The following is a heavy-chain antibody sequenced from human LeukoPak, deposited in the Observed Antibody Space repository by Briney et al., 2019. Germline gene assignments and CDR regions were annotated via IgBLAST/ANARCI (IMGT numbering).Heavy chain of an antibody. CDR1: GFTFSDHY. V-gene: IGHV3-72*01. Sequence: GGSLTLSCAASGFTFSDHYMDWVRQAPGKGLEWVGRTRNRARSYSTEYAASVKGRFTISRDDSKNSLYLQMNSLKIEDAAVYYCARVSTGQAYYYYMDVWGKGTTVTVSS. J-gene: IGHJ6*03. CDR2: TRNRARSYST. CDR3: ARVSTGQAYYYYMDV.